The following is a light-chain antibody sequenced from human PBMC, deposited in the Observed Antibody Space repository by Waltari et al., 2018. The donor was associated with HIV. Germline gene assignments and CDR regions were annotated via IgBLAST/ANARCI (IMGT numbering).Light chain of an antibody. CDR2: GVT. CDR3: SSYASDDTVV. CDR1: NRNIGFFNL. Sequence: PISCTGANRNIGFFNLVSWYRQYPGKAPQLIIYGVTYRPSGISSRFSCSKSGNTASLTISGLQVDDEADYYCSSYASDDTVVFGGGTKLTVL. J-gene: IGLJ2*01. V-gene: IGLV2-14*01.